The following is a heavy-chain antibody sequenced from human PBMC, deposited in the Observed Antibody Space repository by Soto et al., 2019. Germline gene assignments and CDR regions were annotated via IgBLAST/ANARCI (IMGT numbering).Heavy chain of an antibody. CDR3: ASQGYDKSVYYFDY. D-gene: IGHD2-2*01. CDR1: GGSVSSQY. Sequence: SETLSLTCTVSGGSVSSQYWSWIRQPAGKGLEWIGRIYNGGIPLIHPSLESRVALSLDTSKSQFSLTLSSVTAADTAIYYCASQGYDKSVYYFDYWGRGTLVTVSS. J-gene: IGHJ4*02. V-gene: IGHV4-4*07. CDR2: IYNGGIP.